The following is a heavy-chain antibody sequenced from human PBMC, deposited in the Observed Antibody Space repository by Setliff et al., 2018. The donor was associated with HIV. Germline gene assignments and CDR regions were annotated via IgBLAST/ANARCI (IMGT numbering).Heavy chain of an antibody. J-gene: IGHJ4*02. CDR1: GFTFSSYG. CDR2: IWYDGSNK. D-gene: IGHD6-19*01. V-gene: IGHV3-33*01. CDR3: ARDHVVRSSGFDY. Sequence: SCAASGFTFSSYGMHWVRQAPGKGLEGVAVIWYDGSNKYYADSVKGRFTISRDNSKNTLYLQMNSLRAEDTAVYYCARDHVVRSSGFDYWGQGTLVTVSS.